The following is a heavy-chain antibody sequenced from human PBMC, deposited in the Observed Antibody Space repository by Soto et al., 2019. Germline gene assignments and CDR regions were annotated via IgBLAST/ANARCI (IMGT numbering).Heavy chain of an antibody. V-gene: IGHV1-18*01. CDR1: GYTFTSYG. CDR2: ISAYNGNT. Sequence: GASVKVSCKASGYTFTSYGISWVRQAPGQGLEWMGWISAYNGNTNYAQKLQGRVTMTTDTSTSTAYMELRSLRSDDTAVYYCAVGYYYDSSGYPTPFDYWGQGTLVTVSS. J-gene: IGHJ4*02. CDR3: AVGYYYDSSGYPTPFDY. D-gene: IGHD3-22*01.